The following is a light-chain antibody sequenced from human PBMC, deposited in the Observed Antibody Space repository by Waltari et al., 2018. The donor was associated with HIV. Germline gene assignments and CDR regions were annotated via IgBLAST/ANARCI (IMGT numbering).Light chain of an antibody. J-gene: IGLJ1*01. CDR2: DTS. V-gene: IGLV7-46*01. Sequence: QAVVTQEPSLTVSPGGTVTPTCGSSTGAVTSGHYSYWFQQKPGQAPRTLIYDTSNKPAWTPARFSGSLLGGKAALTLSGAQPEDEAEYYCLLSYSGAIPVFGTGTKVTVL. CDR1: TGAVTSGHY. CDR3: LLSYSGAIPV.